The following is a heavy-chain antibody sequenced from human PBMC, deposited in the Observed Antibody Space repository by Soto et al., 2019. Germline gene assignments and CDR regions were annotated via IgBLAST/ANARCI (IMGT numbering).Heavy chain of an antibody. D-gene: IGHD3-3*02. Sequence: ASVKVSCKASGYTFTSYAMHWVRQAPGQGLEWMGWINAGNGNTKYSQKFQGRVTITRDTSASTAYMELSSLRSEDTAVYYCARGDHFRRWLQKIGPLGFDPWGQGTLVTVSS. V-gene: IGHV1-3*01. CDR1: GYTFTSYA. CDR2: INAGNGNT. J-gene: IGHJ5*02. CDR3: ARGDHFRRWLQKIGPLGFDP.